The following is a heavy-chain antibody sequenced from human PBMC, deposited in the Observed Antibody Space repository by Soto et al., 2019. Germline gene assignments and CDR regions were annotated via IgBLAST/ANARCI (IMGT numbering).Heavy chain of an antibody. V-gene: IGHV4-59*01. CDR2: VYYSGTT. CDR3: ARDRGSLTTGDGTFDI. J-gene: IGHJ3*02. D-gene: IGHD4-17*01. CDR1: GGSFSTYY. Sequence: LSLTCSISGGSFSTYYWSWIRQPPGKGPEWLVYVYYSGTTNYNPSLKSRVTISVDTSKNEFSLKLTSVTAADTAVYYCARDRGSLTTGDGTFDIWGPGTMVTV.